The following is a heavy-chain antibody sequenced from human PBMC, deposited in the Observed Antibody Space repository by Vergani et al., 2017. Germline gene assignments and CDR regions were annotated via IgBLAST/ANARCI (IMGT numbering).Heavy chain of an antibody. J-gene: IGHJ4*02. Sequence: EVQLVQSGAEVKKPGESLKISCKGSGYSFTSYWIGWVRQMPGKGLEWMGIIYPGDSDTRYSPSFQGQVTISADKSISTAYLQWSSLKASDTAMYYCARRYYDIWTGYYRFDYWGQGTLVTVSS. CDR2: IYPGDSDT. CDR1: GYSFTSYW. V-gene: IGHV5-51*01. CDR3: ARRYYDIWTGYYRFDY. D-gene: IGHD3-9*01.